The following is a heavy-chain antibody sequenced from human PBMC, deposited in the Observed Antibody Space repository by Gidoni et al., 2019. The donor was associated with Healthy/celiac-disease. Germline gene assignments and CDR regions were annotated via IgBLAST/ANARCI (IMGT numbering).Heavy chain of an antibody. CDR2: ISYSGNT. V-gene: IGHV4-59*01. CDR1: GDSIGSYS. D-gene: IGHD6-19*01. J-gene: IGHJ5*02. CDR3: ARVQGIPVAGDNWFDP. Sequence: QVQLQESGPGLVKPSETLSLTCTVSGDSIGSYSWSWIRQPPGKGLEWIGFISYSGNTNYNPSLKSRVTLSLDTSKNQFSLNLRSVTAADTAVYYCARVQGIPVAGDNWFDPWGQGTLVTVSS.